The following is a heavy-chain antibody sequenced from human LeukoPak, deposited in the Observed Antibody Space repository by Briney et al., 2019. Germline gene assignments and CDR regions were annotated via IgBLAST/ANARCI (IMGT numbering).Heavy chain of an antibody. CDR3: ARDLEVADMRGDY. D-gene: IGHD6-19*01. V-gene: IGHV1-46*01. Sequence: ASVKVSCKASGGTFSSYAISWVRQAPGQGLEWMGIINPSGGSTSYAQKFQGRVTMTRDMSTSTVYMELSSLRSEDTAVYYCARDLEVADMRGDYWGQGTLVTVSS. CDR1: GGTFSSYA. J-gene: IGHJ4*02. CDR2: INPSGGST.